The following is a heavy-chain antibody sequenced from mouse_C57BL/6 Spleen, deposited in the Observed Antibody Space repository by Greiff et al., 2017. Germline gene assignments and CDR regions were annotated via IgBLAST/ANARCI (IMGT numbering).Heavy chain of an antibody. D-gene: IGHD2-12*01. Sequence: VQLQQSGPELVKPGASVKISCKASGYAFSSSWMNWVKQRPGKGLEWIGRIYPGDGDTNYNGKFKGKATLTADKSSSTAYMQLSSLTSEDSAVYFCASLRYNAYWGQGTLVTVSA. CDR1: GYAFSSSW. J-gene: IGHJ3*01. CDR2: IYPGDGDT. CDR3: ASLRYNAY. V-gene: IGHV1-82*01.